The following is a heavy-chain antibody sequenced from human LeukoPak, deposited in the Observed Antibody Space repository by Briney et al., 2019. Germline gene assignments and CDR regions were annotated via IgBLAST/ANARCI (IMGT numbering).Heavy chain of an antibody. CDR1: GFIFSSYA. CDR3: AKGDDYGDYGSFDY. J-gene: IGHJ4*02. V-gene: IGHV3-23*01. Sequence: RPGGSLRLSCAASGFIFSSYAMSWVRQAPGKGLEWVSAISGSGGSTYYADSVKGRFTISRDNSKNTLYLQMNSLRAEDTAVYYCAKGDDYGDYGSFDYWGQGTLVTVSS. D-gene: IGHD4-17*01. CDR2: ISGSGGST.